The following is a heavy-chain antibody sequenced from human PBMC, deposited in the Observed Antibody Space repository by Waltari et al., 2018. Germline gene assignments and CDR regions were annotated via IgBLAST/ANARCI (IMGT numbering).Heavy chain of an antibody. CDR2: IYPCDSDT. Sequence: EVQLVQSGVEVKKPGASLKISCPGSGYSFFTSWIGSLRQMPGKGLEWMWIIYPCDSDTRYSPSFQGKVTISADKSISTAYLHWRSLKASDTAMYYCARPSTQAWLHSAFDIWGQGTMVTVSS. CDR3: ARPSTQAWLHSAFDI. D-gene: IGHD5-18*01. CDR1: GYSFFTSW. V-gene: IGHV5-51*01. J-gene: IGHJ3*02.